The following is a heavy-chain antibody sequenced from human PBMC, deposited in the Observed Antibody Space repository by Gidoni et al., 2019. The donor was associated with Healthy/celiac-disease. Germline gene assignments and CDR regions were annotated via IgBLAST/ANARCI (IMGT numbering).Heavy chain of an antibody. D-gene: IGHD1-20*01. Sequence: EVQLVESGGGLVKPGGSLRLSCAASGFTFSNAWMSWVRQAPGKGLEWVGRIKSKTDGGTTDYAAPVKGRFTISRDDSKNTLYLQMNSLKTEDTAVYYCTTDHGGEINWNYGGYWGQGTLVTVSS. CDR2: IKSKTDGGTT. CDR3: TTDHGGEINWNYGGY. J-gene: IGHJ4*02. CDR1: GFTFSNAW. V-gene: IGHV3-15*01.